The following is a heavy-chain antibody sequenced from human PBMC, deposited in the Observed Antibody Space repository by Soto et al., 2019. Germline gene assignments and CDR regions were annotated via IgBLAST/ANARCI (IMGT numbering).Heavy chain of an antibody. V-gene: IGHV3-23*01. D-gene: IGHD2-21*02. CDR3: AKTGPVTARIRFDY. J-gene: IGHJ4*02. CDR2: IDGRDGT. Sequence: EVQLLESGGGLIQPGGSLRLSCAGSGFTFRASTMAWVRQAPGKGLEWVSGIDGRDGTYYADSVKGRFNISRDSSRNTLFLQMKSLRADDTAVYYCAKTGPVTARIRFDYWGQGARVTVS. CDR1: GFTFRAST.